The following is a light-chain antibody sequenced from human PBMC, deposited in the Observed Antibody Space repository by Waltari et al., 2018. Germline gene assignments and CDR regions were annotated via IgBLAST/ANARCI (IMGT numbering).Light chain of an antibody. Sequence: EMVLTQSPGTLSLFPGESATLSCRASQSVTSNLLAWYQQKPGLAPRLLMYGASTRAPGIPDRFRGSGSGTDFTLTISRLEPADFAVYYCQQYGSSTWTFGQGTKVEIK. CDR3: QQYGSSTWT. V-gene: IGKV3-20*01. CDR2: GAS. CDR1: QSVTSNL. J-gene: IGKJ1*01.